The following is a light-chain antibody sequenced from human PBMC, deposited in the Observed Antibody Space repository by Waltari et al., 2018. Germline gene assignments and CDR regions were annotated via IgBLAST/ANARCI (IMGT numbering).Light chain of an antibody. V-gene: IGKV1-39*01. Sequence: DIQMTQSPSSLSASVGDRVTITCRASQSISSYLNWYQQKPGRAPKLLIFAASRLQSGVPSRFSGSGSGTDFTLTISSLQPEDFATYHCQQSYSAPEYTFGQGTKLEIE. CDR3: QQSYSAPEYT. CDR1: QSISSY. CDR2: AAS. J-gene: IGKJ2*01.